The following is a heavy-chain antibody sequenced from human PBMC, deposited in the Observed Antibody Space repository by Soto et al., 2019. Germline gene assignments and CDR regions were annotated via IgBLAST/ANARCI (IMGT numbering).Heavy chain of an antibody. V-gene: IGHV3-48*01. Sequence: GGSLRLSCAASGFTFSSYSMNWVRQAPGKGLEWVSYISSSSSTIYYADSVKGRFTISRDNAKNSLYLQMNSLRAEDTAVYYCARVSTFPTPKPPLELEYSSSRAPDYWGQGTLVTVSS. D-gene: IGHD6-6*01. CDR3: ARVSTFPTPKPPLELEYSSSRAPDY. CDR2: ISSSSSTI. CDR1: GFTFSSYS. J-gene: IGHJ4*02.